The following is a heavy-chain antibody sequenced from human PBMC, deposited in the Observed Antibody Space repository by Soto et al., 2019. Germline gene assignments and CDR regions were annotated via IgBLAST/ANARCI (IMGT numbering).Heavy chain of an antibody. J-gene: IGHJ4*02. V-gene: IGHV4-34*01. CDR1: GGSFSGYY. CDR3: ARALPAAAGSMSFFDY. D-gene: IGHD6-13*01. CDR2: INHSGST. Sequence: SETLSLTCAVYGGSFSGYYWSWIRQPPGKGLEWIGEINHSGSTNYNPSLKSRVTISVDTSKNQFSLKLSSVTAADTAVYYCARALPAAAGSMSFFDYWGQGTLVTVSS.